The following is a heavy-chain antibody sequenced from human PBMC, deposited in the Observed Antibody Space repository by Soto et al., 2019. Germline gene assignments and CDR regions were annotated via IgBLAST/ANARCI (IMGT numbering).Heavy chain of an antibody. Sequence: PGGSLRLSCAASGFTFSSYAMSWVRQAPGKGLEWVSAISGSGGSTYYADSVKGRSTISRDNSKNTLYLQMNSLRAEDTAVYYCAKDSPQGYDSSGYYFFGSTPFTLFDYWGQGTLVTVSS. J-gene: IGHJ4*02. D-gene: IGHD3-22*01. CDR2: ISGSGGST. CDR3: AKDSPQGYDSSGYYFFGSTPFTLFDY. V-gene: IGHV3-23*01. CDR1: GFTFSSYA.